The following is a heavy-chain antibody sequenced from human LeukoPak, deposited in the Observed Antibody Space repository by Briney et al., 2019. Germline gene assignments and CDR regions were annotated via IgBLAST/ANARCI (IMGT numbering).Heavy chain of an antibody. J-gene: IGHJ4*02. V-gene: IGHV3-9*01. Sequence: PGGSLRLSCAASGFTFDDYAMHWVRQAPGKGLEWVSGISWNSGTIAYTDSVKGRFTISRDNVKNALDLQMNSLRAEDTAVYFCAREAHTFDYWGQGTLVTVYS. CDR2: ISWNSGTI. CDR3: AREAHTFDY. CDR1: GFTFDDYA.